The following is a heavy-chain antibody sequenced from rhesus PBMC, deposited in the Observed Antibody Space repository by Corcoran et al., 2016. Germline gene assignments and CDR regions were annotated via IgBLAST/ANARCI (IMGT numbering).Heavy chain of an antibody. CDR1: GGSISDYYF. Sequence: QVQLQESGPGLVKPSETLSLTCSVSGGSISDYYFWSWSRQSPGKGPEWVWGVYGTTAKTYSNPNLKIRVTISKDPAQTQFSRRLTSVTAADTAVYYCARGLNAWVKNLNRFDVWGPGVLVTVSS. D-gene: IGHD5-24*01. CDR2: VYGTTAKT. V-gene: IGHV4-143*01. CDR3: ARGLNAWVKNLNRFDV. J-gene: IGHJ5-1*01.